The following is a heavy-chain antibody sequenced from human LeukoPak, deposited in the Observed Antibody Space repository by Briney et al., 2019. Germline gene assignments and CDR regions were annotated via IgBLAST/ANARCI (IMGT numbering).Heavy chain of an antibody. Sequence: SETLSLTCTVSGGSISSYYWSWIRQPPGKGPEWIGYISYSGSTNYNPSLKSRVTISVDTSKKQFSLSLSSVTAADTAVYYCARDRAFLYWGQGTLVTVSS. J-gene: IGHJ4*02. D-gene: IGHD3-10*01. CDR1: GGSISSYY. CDR3: ARDRAFLY. V-gene: IGHV4-59*01. CDR2: ISYSGST.